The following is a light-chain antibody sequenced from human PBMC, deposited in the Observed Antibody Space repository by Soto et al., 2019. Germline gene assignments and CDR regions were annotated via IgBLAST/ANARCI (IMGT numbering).Light chain of an antibody. CDR1: QSVRSNY. V-gene: IGKV3-20*01. CDR3: QQYGGSPT. J-gene: IGKJ4*01. CDR2: GAS. Sequence: EIVLTQSPGTLSLSPGERATLSCRASQSVRSNYLAWYQQKPGQAPRLLIYGASSRATGIPDRFSGSGSGTDFTFTISRLEPEDVAVYYCQQYGGSPTFGGGSKVGIK.